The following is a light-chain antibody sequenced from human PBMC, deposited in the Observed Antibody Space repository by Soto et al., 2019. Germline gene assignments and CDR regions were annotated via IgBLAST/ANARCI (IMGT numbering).Light chain of an antibody. V-gene: IGKV3D-20*02. CDR1: QSVSSSY. CDR2: DAS. CDR3: QQRSNWPKT. J-gene: IGKJ3*01. Sequence: EIVLRQSPGTLSLSPGERATLSCRASQSVSSSYLAWYQQKPGQAPRLLIYDASNRATGIPARFSGSGSGTDFTLTISSLEPEDFAVYYCQQRSNWPKTFGPGTKVDIK.